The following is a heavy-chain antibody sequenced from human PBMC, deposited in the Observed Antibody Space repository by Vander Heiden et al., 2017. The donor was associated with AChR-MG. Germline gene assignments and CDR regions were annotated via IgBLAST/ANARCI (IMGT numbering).Heavy chain of an antibody. Sequence: QVQLVQSGSELKKPGASVKVSCKTSGYTFTNSAMNWVRQAPGQGLEWMGWINTDTGNPTYAQGFTGRFVFSLDTSVSTTYLQISSLKAEDTAVYYCARDVGRGAANDAASDHWGQGTLVTVSS. CDR3: ARDVGRGAANDAASDH. D-gene: IGHD1-26*01. V-gene: IGHV7-4-1*02. J-gene: IGHJ4*02. CDR1: GYTFTNSA. CDR2: INTDTGNP.